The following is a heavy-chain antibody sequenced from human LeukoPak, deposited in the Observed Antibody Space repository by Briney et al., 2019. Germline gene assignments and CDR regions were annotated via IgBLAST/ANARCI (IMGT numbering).Heavy chain of an antibody. D-gene: IGHD2-8*01. Sequence: PSVKVSCKASGYTFTSYYMHWVRQAPGQGLEWMGIINPSGGSTSYAQKFQGRVTMTRDTSTSTVYMELSSLRSEDTAVYYCARSPYCTNGVCYDPYGMDVWGQGTTVTVSS. CDR3: ARSPYCTNGVCYDPYGMDV. CDR2: INPSGGST. CDR1: GYTFTSYY. V-gene: IGHV1-46*01. J-gene: IGHJ6*02.